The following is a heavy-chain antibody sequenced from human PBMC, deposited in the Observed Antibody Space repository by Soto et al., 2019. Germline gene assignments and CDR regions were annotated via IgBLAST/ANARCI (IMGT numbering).Heavy chain of an antibody. D-gene: IGHD6-6*01. V-gene: IGHV1-2*02. CDR1: GYTFTGYY. Sequence: ASVKASCKASGYTFTGYYMHWVRQAPGQGLEWMGWINPNSGGTNYAQKFQGRVTMTRDTSISTAYMELSRLRSDDTAVYYCARDTRGEQLFGGYYYYVMDVWGQGTTVTVSS. J-gene: IGHJ6*02. CDR3: ARDTRGEQLFGGYYYYVMDV. CDR2: INPNSGGT.